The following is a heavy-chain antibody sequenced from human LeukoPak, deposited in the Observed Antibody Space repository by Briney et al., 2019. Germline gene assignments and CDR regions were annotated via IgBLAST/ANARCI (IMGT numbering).Heavy chain of an antibody. CDR3: ARRRGYSGYDYRRNWFDP. CDR1: GYTFTSYD. V-gene: IGHV1-8*03. D-gene: IGHD5-12*01. CDR2: MNPNSGNT. Sequence: GASVKVSCKASGYTFTSYDINWERQATGQGLEWMGWMNPNSGNTGYAQKFQGRVTITRNTSISTAYMELSSLRSEDTAVYYCARRRGYSGYDYRRNWFDPWGQGTLVTVSS. J-gene: IGHJ5*02.